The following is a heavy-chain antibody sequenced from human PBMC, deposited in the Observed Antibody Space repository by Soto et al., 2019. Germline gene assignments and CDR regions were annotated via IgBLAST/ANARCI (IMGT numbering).Heavy chain of an antibody. CDR3: AKDLGVGSGWPDPFDY. J-gene: IGHJ4*02. D-gene: IGHD6-19*01. Sequence: GGSLRLSCAASGFTFSSYGMHWVRQAPGKGLEWVAVISYDGSNKYYADSVKGRFTISRDNSKNTLYLQMNSLRPEDTAVYYCAKDLGVGSGWPDPFDYWGQGTLVTVSS. V-gene: IGHV3-30*18. CDR2: ISYDGSNK. CDR1: GFTFSSYG.